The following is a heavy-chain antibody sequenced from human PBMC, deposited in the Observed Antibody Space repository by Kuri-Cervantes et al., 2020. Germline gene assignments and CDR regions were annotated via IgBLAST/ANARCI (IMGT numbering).Heavy chain of an antibody. Sequence: SETLSLTCTVSGGSISSYYWSWIRQPPGKGLEWIGEIYHSGTANYNPSLESRVTMSVDKSKNQFSLKLSSVTAADTAVYYRARKMGGGYGFGGFDYWGQGTLVTVSS. D-gene: IGHD3-16*01. CDR2: IYHSGTA. J-gene: IGHJ4*02. V-gene: IGHV4-59*12. CDR3: ARKMGGGYGFGGFDY. CDR1: GGSISSYY.